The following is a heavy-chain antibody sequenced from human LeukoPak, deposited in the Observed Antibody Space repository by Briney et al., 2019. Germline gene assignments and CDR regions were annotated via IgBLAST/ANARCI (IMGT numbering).Heavy chain of an antibody. CDR2: ISSSSSYI. D-gene: IGHD6-19*01. CDR1: GFTFSSYS. Sequence: GGSLRLSCAASGFTFSSYSMNWVRQAPGKGLEWVSSISSSSSYIYYADSVKGRFTISRDNAKNSLYLQMNSLRAEDTAVYYCARAKSSGWSDFDYWGQGTLVTVSS. J-gene: IGHJ4*02. CDR3: ARAKSSGWSDFDY. V-gene: IGHV3-21*01.